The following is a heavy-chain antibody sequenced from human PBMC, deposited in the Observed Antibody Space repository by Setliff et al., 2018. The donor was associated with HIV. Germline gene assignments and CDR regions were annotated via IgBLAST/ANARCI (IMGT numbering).Heavy chain of an antibody. CDR3: ATLSWGLPRGFDN. J-gene: IGHJ4*02. CDR2: FEPEEGET. Sequence: ASVKVSCKVSGKTPIEVSLHWVRQAPGKGLEWMGGFEPEEGETIYAQKFQGRVTMTEATSTDTAYMELSSLRSEDTAVYYCATLSWGLPRGFDNWGPGTLVTVSS. D-gene: IGHD1-26*01. CDR1: GKTPIEVS. V-gene: IGHV1-24*01.